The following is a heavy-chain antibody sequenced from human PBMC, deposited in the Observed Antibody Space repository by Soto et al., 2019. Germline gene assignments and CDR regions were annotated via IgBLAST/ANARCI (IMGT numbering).Heavy chain of an antibody. D-gene: IGHD3-22*01. V-gene: IGHV4-59*01. Sequence: PSETLSLTCTVSGVSISDYFWGWMRRPPGKGLEWIGYIHYSGKTNHNPSLKSRVTISVDTSKNQVSLKLSSVTAADTAVYYCARNRVPLSDEYDSSGYDRPLDVWSHGTMVTVSS. J-gene: IGHJ3*01. CDR2: IHYSGKT. CDR3: ARNRVPLSDEYDSSGYDRPLDV. CDR1: GVSISDYF.